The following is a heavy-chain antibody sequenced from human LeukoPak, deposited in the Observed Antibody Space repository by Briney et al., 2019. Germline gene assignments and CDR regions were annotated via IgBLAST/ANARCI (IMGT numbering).Heavy chain of an antibody. V-gene: IGHV1-8*01. CDR2: MNPNSGNT. D-gene: IGHD3-10*01. J-gene: IGHJ5*02. CDR1: GYTFTSYD. CDR3: ITMVRGVISSWFDP. Sequence: GASVKVSCKASGYTFTSYDINWVRQATGQGLEWMGWMNPNSGNTGYAQKFQGRVTMTRNTSISTAYMELSSLRSEDTAVYYCITMVRGVISSWFDPWGQGTLVTVSS.